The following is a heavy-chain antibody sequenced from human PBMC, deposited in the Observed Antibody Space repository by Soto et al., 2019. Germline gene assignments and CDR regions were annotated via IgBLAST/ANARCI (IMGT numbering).Heavy chain of an antibody. CDR1: GFSLSSREMA. D-gene: IGHD3-10*01. J-gene: IGHJ3*01. V-gene: IGHV2-5*02. CDR3: THFKAALRVPIAAFDV. CDR2: VYWDGDE. Sequence: QITLKESGPTLVKPKQTLTLTCSFSGFSLSSREMAVGWIRQPPGKALEWLALVYWDGDERYRPSLNNRLTITKDASKNQVVLFMTNVDPVDTGKYYCTHFKAALRVPIAAFDVWGQGTTVTVSS.